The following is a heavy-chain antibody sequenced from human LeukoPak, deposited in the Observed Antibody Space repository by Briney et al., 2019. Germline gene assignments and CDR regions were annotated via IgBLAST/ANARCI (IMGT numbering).Heavy chain of an antibody. Sequence: GGSLRLSCAASRFTFSSYWMSWVRQAPGKGLEWVANIKQDGSEKYYVDSVKGRFTISRDNAKNSLYLQMNSLRAEDTAVYYCARVTGGSWGQGTLVTVSS. CDR1: RFTFSSYW. CDR3: ARVTGGS. V-gene: IGHV3-7*01. CDR2: IKQDGSEK. J-gene: IGHJ5*02. D-gene: IGHD5-12*01.